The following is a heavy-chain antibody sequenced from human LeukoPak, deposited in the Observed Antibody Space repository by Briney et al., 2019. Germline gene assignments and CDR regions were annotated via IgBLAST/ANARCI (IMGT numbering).Heavy chain of an antibody. CDR2: IKLDGSEQ. CDR1: GFTFSYYW. V-gene: IGHV3-7*01. J-gene: IGHJ6*03. CDR3: ARDSPRGWSMDV. D-gene: IGHD3-10*01. Sequence: GGSLRLSCAASGFTFSYYWMYWVRQAPGRGLEWVASIKLDGSEQYYLGSVKGRFTISRDNARNSLYLQMNSLRAEDTAMYYCARDSPRGWSMDVWGKGTTVTVSS.